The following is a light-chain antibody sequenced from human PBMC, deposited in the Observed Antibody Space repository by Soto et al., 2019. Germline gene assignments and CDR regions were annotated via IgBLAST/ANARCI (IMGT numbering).Light chain of an antibody. V-gene: IGKV3-20*01. CDR3: QQYASSPLT. CDR1: QSVGRNY. CDR2: GAS. Sequence: EIVLTQPPGTLSLSPGERATLSCRASQSVGRNYLAWYQQKPGQAPRLLIYGASSRATGIPDRFSGSGSGTDFTLTFSRLEPEDFAVYYCQQYASSPLTFGGGTRVEIK. J-gene: IGKJ4*01.